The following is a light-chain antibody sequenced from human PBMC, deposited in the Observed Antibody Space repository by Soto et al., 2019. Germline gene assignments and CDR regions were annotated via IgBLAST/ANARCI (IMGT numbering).Light chain of an antibody. V-gene: IGKV4-1*01. CDR2: WAS. J-gene: IGKJ1*01. CDR3: LQYSRPSRE. Sequence: IRITEVQCSRVDPLCGSAINNCRSSQSVLHTSNNKNYLGWYQQKPGQPPKLLIYWASNREFGVPDRFSGSGSGTDFSLTIGSLQAKDVAVYDFLQYSRPSREFGQGTKVDIK. CDR1: QSVLHTSNNKNY.